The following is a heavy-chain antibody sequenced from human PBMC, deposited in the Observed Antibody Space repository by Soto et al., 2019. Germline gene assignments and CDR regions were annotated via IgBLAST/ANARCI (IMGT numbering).Heavy chain of an antibody. CDR2: ISAYNGNT. CDR3: ARDRANLIWFDP. V-gene: IGHV1-18*01. CDR1: GYTFTSYC. D-gene: IGHD1-1*01. J-gene: IGHJ5*02. Sequence: ASVKVSCKASGYTFTSYCISWVRQAPGQGLEWMGWISAYNGNTNYAQKLQGRVTMATDTSTSTAYMELRSLRSDDTAVYYCARDRANLIWFDPWGQGTLVTVSS.